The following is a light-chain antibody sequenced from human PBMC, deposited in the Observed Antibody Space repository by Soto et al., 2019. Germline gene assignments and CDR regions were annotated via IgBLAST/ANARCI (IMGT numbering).Light chain of an antibody. V-gene: IGKV3D-11*01. Sequence: ELVLTQPPGTLSLSPGEGATLSCRASQGVSRYLAWYQQKPGQAPRLLIHDASNRATGIPARFSGSGSGTDFTLTISSLLPEDFATYYCLQDFNYPITFGQGTRLEIK. CDR1: QGVSRY. CDR2: DAS. CDR3: LQDFNYPIT. J-gene: IGKJ5*01.